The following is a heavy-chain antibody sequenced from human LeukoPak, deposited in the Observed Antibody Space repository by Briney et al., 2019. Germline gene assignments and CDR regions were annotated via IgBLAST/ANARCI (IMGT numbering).Heavy chain of an antibody. CDR1: GFTFSSYS. CDR3: ARARGYYNAGNDY. D-gene: IGHD3-9*01. J-gene: IGHJ4*02. Sequence: KTGGSLRLSCAASGFTFSSYSMNWVRQAPGKGLEWVSSISSSSYIYYADSVKGRFTISRDNAKNSLYLQRNSLRAEDTAVYYCARARGYYNAGNDYWGQGTLVTVSS. V-gene: IGHV3-21*01. CDR2: ISSSSYI.